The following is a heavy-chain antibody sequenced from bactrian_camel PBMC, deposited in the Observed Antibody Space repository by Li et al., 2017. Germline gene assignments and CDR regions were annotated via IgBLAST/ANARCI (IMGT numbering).Heavy chain of an antibody. J-gene: IGHJ4*01. Sequence: HVQLVESGGGSVQAGGSLRLSCLYNHRGNCMGWFRQAPGKEREGVAAINASGGRTAYRNSVKGQFTISQDNAKNTLYLQMNSLNSEDTAMYYCAAAAGLFGGTCLDVRSVDYWGQGTQVTVS. CDR1: NHRGNC. CDR2: INASGGRT. D-gene: IGHD7*01. CDR3: AAAAGLFGGTCLDVRSVDY. V-gene: IGHV3S54*01.